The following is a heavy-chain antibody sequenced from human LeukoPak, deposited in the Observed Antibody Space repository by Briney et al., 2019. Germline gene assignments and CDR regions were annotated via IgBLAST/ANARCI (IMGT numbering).Heavy chain of an antibody. J-gene: IGHJ4*02. CDR2: ISYDGNDK. D-gene: IGHD1-26*01. Sequence: GGSLRLSCAASGFTFRSYGMHWVRQAPGKGLEWVAVISYDGNDKHYADSVKGRFTISRDNSKNTLYLQMNSLRAEDTAVYYCTTDGGSYYKDWGQGTLVTVSS. CDR1: GFTFRSYG. V-gene: IGHV3-30*03. CDR3: TTDGGSYYKD.